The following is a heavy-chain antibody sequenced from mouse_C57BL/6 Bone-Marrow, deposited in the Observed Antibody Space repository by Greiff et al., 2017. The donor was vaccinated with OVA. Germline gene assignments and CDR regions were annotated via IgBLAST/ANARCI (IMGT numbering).Heavy chain of an antibody. V-gene: IGHV14-4*01. CDR1: GFNIKDDY. CDR2: IDPENGDT. Sequence: VQLQQSGAELVRPGASVKLSCTASGFNIKDDYMHWVKQRPEQGLEWIGRIDPENGDTEYASKFQGKATITADTSSNTAYLQRSSKTSEDTAVYYCTPYSNYGAYWGQGTLVTVSA. CDR3: TPYSNYGAY. J-gene: IGHJ3*01. D-gene: IGHD2-5*01.